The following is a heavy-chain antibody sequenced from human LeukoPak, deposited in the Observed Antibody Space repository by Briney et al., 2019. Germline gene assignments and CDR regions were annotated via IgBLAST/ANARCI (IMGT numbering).Heavy chain of an antibody. D-gene: IGHD4-23*01. CDR2: IKLDGTEK. V-gene: IGHV3-7*01. CDR1: GFTFSFYA. J-gene: IGHJ4*02. CDR3: AKYGGDSGVAFDY. Sequence: GGSLRLSCAASGFTFSFYAMHWVRQAPGKGLEWVANIKLDGTEKYYVDSVKGRFTISRDNAKNSLYLQMNSLRAEDTAVYYCAKYGGDSGVAFDYWGQGTLVTVSS.